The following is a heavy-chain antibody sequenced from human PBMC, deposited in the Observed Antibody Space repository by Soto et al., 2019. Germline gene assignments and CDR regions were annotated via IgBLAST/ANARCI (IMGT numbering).Heavy chain of an antibody. CDR2: INTYNGNT. J-gene: IGHJ6*02. Sequence: QVQLVQSRAEVKNPGASVKVSCKASGYSFTRYGIAWARQAPGQGLEWMGWINTYNGNTNYAQNLQGRVTLTTDTSTSTAYMELTRLSANDTAIYYCAMVDVYVTPSPQDVWGQGTTVIVSS. CDR3: AMVDVYVTPSPQDV. D-gene: IGHD3-16*01. CDR1: GYSFTRYG. V-gene: IGHV1-18*01.